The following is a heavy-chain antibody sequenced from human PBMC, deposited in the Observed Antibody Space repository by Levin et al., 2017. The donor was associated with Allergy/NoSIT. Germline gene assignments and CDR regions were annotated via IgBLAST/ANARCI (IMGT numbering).Heavy chain of an antibody. CDR1: GFSLSTSGVG. Sequence: SGPTLVKPTQTLTLTCTFSGFSLSTSGVGVGWIRQPPGKALEWLALIYWDDDKRYSPSLKSRLTITKDTSKNQVVLTMTNMDPVDTATYYCAHSRGERYFDWLVTQFDYWGQGTLVTVSS. J-gene: IGHJ4*02. CDR2: IYWDDDK. D-gene: IGHD3-9*01. V-gene: IGHV2-5*02. CDR3: AHSRGERYFDWLVTQFDY.